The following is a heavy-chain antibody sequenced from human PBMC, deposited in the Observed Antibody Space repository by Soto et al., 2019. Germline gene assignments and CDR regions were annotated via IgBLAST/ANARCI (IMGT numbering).Heavy chain of an antibody. CDR2: IYPGDSDT. J-gene: IGHJ4*02. Sequence: GESLKISCKGSGYSFTSYWIGWVRQMTGKGLECMGFIYPGDSDTTYSPSFQGHVTISADKYSSTAYLQWSSPKASDTAMYYGARVDSSGCSEYWGQGTLVTVSS. CDR3: ARVDSSGCSEY. V-gene: IGHV5-51*01. D-gene: IGHD6-25*01. CDR1: GYSFTSYW.